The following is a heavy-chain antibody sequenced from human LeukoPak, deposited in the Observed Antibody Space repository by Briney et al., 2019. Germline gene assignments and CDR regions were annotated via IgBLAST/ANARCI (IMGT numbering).Heavy chain of an antibody. CDR3: ARGFRGDNFDY. CDR1: GESFSGYY. CDR2: INHSGST. Sequence: SETLSLTCAVYGESFSGYYWSWIRQPPGKGLEWIGEINHSGSTNYNPSLKSRVTISVDTSKNQFSLKLSSVTAADTAVYFCARGFRGDNFDYWGQGTLVTVSS. J-gene: IGHJ4*02. D-gene: IGHD7-27*01. V-gene: IGHV4-34*01.